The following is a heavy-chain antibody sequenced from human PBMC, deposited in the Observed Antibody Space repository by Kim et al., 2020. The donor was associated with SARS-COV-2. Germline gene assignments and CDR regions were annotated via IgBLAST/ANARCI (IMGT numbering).Heavy chain of an antibody. V-gene: IGHV3-30*02. CDR3: VKEAAFTTVVVDYYFDY. J-gene: IGHJ4*02. Sequence: VGGRFTISRDNSKNTLYLQMNSLRTEDTALYYCVKEAAFTTVVVDYYFDYWGQGTLVTVSS. D-gene: IGHD2-15*01.